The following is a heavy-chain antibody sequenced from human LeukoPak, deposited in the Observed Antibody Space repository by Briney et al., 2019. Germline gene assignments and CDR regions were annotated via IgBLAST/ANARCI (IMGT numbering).Heavy chain of an antibody. V-gene: IGHV4-59*12. D-gene: IGHD5/OR15-5a*01. J-gene: IGHJ3*02. CDR3: ASLNSVGAFDI. CDR1: GGSISSYY. CDR2: IYYSGST. Sequence: ASETLSLTCTVSGGSISSYYWSWIRQPPGKGLEWIGYIYYSGSTNYNPSLKSRVTISVDTSKNQFSLKLSSVTAADTAVYYCASLNSVGAFDIWGQGTMVTVSS.